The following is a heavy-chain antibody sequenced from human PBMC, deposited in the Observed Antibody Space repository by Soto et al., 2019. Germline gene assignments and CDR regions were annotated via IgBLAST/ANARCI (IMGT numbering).Heavy chain of an antibody. Sequence: GGSLRLSCTASGFTFGDYAMSWFRQAPGKGLEWVGFIRSKAYGGTTEYAASVKGRFTISRDDSKSIAYLQMNSLKTEDTAVYHCTRAPGFWSGYHLNWFDPWGQGTLVTVSS. CDR2: IRSKAYGGTT. D-gene: IGHD3-3*01. J-gene: IGHJ5*02. V-gene: IGHV3-49*03. CDR1: GFTFGDYA. CDR3: TRAPGFWSGYHLNWFDP.